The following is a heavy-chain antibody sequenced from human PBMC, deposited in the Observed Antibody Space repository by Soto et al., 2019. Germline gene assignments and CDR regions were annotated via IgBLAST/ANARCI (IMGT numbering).Heavy chain of an antibody. V-gene: IGHV5-51*01. Sequence: GESLKISCKGSGYSFTSYWIGWVRQMPGKGLEWMGIIYPGDSDTRYSPSFQGQVTISADKSISTAYLQWSRLKASDTAIYYCARLWSSESDYNNMFTPSVQGARVIASS. CDR3: ARLWSSESDYNNMFTP. D-gene: IGHD3-10*01. CDR2: IYPGDSDT. CDR1: GYSFTSYW. J-gene: IGHJ5*02.